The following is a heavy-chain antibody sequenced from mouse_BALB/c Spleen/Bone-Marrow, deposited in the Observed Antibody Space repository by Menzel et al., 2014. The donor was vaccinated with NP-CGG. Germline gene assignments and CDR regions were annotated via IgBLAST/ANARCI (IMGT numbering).Heavy chain of an antibody. CDR3: VRSRLRDWYFDV. Sequence: QVQLQQSGVELVKPGASVKLSCKASGNTFTSYDINWVRQRPEQGLEWIGWIFPGDSTTKYNEKLKGKATLSTDKSSSTVHTQLSRLTSEDSAVYFCVRSRLRDWYFDVWGAGTTVTISS. J-gene: IGHJ1*01. CDR1: GNTFTSYD. D-gene: IGHD1-2*01. CDR2: IFPGDSTT. V-gene: IGHV1S56*01.